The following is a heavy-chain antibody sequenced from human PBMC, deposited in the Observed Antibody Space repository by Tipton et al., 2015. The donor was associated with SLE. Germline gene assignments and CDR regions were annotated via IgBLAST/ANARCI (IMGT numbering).Heavy chain of an antibody. D-gene: IGHD3-22*01. CDR3: AREVGLYYYDSSGYYYSHYYYGMDV. J-gene: IGHJ6*02. V-gene: IGHV3-30*04. CDR1: GFTFSSYA. Sequence: SLRLSCAASGFTFSSYAMHWVRQAPGKGLEWVAVISYDGSNKYYADSVKGRFTISRDNSKNTLYLQMNSPRAEDTAVYYCAREVGLYYYDSSGYYYSHYYYGMDVWGQGTTVTVSS. CDR2: ISYDGSNK.